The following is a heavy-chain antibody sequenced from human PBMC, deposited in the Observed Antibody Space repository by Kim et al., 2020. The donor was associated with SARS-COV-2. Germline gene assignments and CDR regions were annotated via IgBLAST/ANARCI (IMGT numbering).Heavy chain of an antibody. CDR1: GFTFSSYA. V-gene: IGHV3-23*01. CDR3: AKADSSSFAYYYYGMDV. J-gene: IGHJ6*02. CDR2: ISGSGGRT. Sequence: GGSLRLSCAASGFTFSSYAMCWVRQAPGKGLEWVSAISGSGGRTYYADSVKGRFTISRDNSKNTLYLQMNSLRAEDTAVYYCAKADSSSFAYYYYGMDVWGQGTTVTVSS. D-gene: IGHD6-6*01.